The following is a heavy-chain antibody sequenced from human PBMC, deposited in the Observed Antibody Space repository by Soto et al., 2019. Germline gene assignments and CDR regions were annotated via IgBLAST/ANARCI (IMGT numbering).Heavy chain of an antibody. CDR3: ERNGYTYGMDV. D-gene: IGHD5-18*01. CDR2: IYYSGIS. CDR1: GGSTSSGGFY. J-gene: IGHJ6*02. Sequence: PSETLSLTCTVSGGSTSSGGFYWRWIRQHPGKGLEWIGYIYYSGISYYNPSLKSRVSISLDTSRNQFSMTLISVTAADTAVYYCERNGYTYGMDVWGQGATVTVSS. V-gene: IGHV4-31*03.